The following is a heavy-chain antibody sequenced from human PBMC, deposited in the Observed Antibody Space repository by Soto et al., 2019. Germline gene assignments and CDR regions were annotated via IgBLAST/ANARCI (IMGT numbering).Heavy chain of an antibody. J-gene: IGHJ4*02. Sequence: QIQLLQSGAEVKKPGASVKVTCKASGYTFRNFGISGVRQAPGQGLEWMGWISAYNANANYAQKFQGRLTMTADTSTSTAYMELRSLRSEDTAVYYCARENSYFDYWGQGTLVTVSS. V-gene: IGHV1-18*01. CDR3: ARENSYFDY. CDR2: ISAYNANA. CDR1: GYTFRNFG.